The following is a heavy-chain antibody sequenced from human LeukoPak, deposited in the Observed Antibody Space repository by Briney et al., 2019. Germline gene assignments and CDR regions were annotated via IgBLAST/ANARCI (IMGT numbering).Heavy chain of an antibody. CDR2: ISDSAGST. D-gene: IGHD1-26*01. CDR3: AKQSAGVTTGYFDY. V-gene: IGHV3-23*01. Sequence: GGSLRLSCAASGFTFSAYPMSWVRQAPGKGLEWVSSISDSAGSTYYAASVTGRFTISRDSSRTTLYLQVNSLRAEDTAVYYCAKQSAGVTTGYFDYWGQGTLVTVSS. J-gene: IGHJ4*02. CDR1: GFTFSAYP.